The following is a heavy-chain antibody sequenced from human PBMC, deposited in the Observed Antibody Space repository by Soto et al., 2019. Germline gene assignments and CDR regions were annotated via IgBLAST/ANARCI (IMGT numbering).Heavy chain of an antibody. CDR3: AKDRQDPYDYGDLRIGGAFDI. CDR2: ISYDGSNK. J-gene: IGHJ3*02. V-gene: IGHV3-30*18. D-gene: IGHD4-17*01. Sequence: QVQLVESGGGVVQPGRSLRLSCAASGFTFSSYGMHWVRQAPGKGLEWVAVISYDGSNKYYADSVKGRFTISRDNSKNTLYLQMYSLRAEDTAVYYCAKDRQDPYDYGDLRIGGAFDIWGQGTMVTVSS. CDR1: GFTFSSYG.